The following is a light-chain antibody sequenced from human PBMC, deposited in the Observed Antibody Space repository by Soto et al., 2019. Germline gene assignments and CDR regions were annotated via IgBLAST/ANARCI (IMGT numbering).Light chain of an antibody. CDR2: DAS. J-gene: IGKJ4*01. CDR3: QQRSNWPPLT. Sequence: EIVLTQSPATLSLSPGERVTLSCRASQNVSRFLAWYQRRPGQAPRLLIYDASNRASDIPARFSGSGSGTDFTLTISSLEPEDSAVYYCQQRSNWPPLTFGGGTKVDIK. V-gene: IGKV3-11*01. CDR1: QNVSRF.